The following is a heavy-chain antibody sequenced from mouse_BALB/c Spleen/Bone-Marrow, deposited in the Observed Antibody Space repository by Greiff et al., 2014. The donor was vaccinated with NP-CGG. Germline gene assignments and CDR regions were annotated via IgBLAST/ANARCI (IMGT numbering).Heavy chain of an antibody. J-gene: IGHJ4*01. CDR2: INPYNDGT. Sequence: VQLKQSGPELVKPGASVKMSCKASGYTFTSYVMHWVKQKPGQGLEWIEYINPYNDGTKYNEKFKGKATLTSDKSSSTAYMELSRVNYEDTAVYCGVRRDYAMDYWGQGTSVTVSS. V-gene: IGHV1-14*01. CDR3: VRRDYAMDY. CDR1: GYTFTSYV.